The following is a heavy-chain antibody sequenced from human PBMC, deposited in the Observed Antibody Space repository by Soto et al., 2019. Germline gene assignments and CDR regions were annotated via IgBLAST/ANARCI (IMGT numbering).Heavy chain of an antibody. CDR2: VIPIFGTP. CDR3: ARSQGGSSSLDTYNYYYYGMDV. Sequence: QVQLVQSGAEVKKPGSSVKVSCKAPGGTFSTYAISWVRQAPGQGLEWMGGVIPIFGTPKYAQKFQGRVTITADESTRTGKMERRSLRSEDTAVYYCARSQGGSSSLDTYNYYYYGMDVWGKGTRSPSPQ. CDR1: GGTFSTYA. D-gene: IGHD2-15*01. J-gene: IGHJ6*04. V-gene: IGHV1-69*01.